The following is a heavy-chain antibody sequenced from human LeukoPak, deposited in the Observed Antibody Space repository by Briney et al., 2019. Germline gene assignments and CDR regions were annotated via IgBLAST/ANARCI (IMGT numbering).Heavy chain of an antibody. CDR2: IYPGDSDL. J-gene: IGHJ5*02. V-gene: IGHV5-51*01. Sequence: GESLKISCKGSGYSFATYWIGWVRQMPGKGLEWMGIIYPGDSDLRYSPSFQGQVTISADKSISTAYLQWSSLKASDTAMYYCARRRCSGGSCYSSWFDPWGQGTLVTVSS. D-gene: IGHD2-15*01. CDR1: GYSFATYW. CDR3: ARRRCSGGSCYSSWFDP.